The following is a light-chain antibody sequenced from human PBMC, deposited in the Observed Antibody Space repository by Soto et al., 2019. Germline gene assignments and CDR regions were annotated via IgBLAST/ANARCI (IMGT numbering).Light chain of an antibody. CDR2: DAS. CDR1: QSVSSY. CDR3: QQRSNWPWT. V-gene: IGKV3-11*01. J-gene: IGKJ1*01. Sequence: IVLPQSPGTLSFSPGERATLSCRASQSVSSYLAWYQQKPGQAPRLLIYDASNRATGIPARFSGSGSGTDFTLTISSLEPEDFAVYYCQQRSNWPWTFGQGTKVDIK.